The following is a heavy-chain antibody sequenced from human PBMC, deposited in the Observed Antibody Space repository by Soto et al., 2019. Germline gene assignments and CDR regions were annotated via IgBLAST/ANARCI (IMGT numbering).Heavy chain of an antibody. D-gene: IGHD3-10*01. Sequence: EVRLLESGGGLVQPGGSLRLSCAASGFSFRTYAMSWVRQAPGKGLEWVSAISGSGGTTFYADSVKGRFTISRDNSINTLYLQMNSLRTEDTAVYYCAHPRGFGVFDAYDIWGQGTMVTVS. CDR2: ISGSGGTT. CDR1: GFSFRTYA. J-gene: IGHJ3*02. CDR3: AHPRGFGVFDAYDI. V-gene: IGHV3-23*01.